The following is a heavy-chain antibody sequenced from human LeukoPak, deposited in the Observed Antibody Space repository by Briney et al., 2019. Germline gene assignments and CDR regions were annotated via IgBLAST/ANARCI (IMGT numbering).Heavy chain of an antibody. J-gene: IGHJ6*03. CDR3: ARVFVWGSKAYFYYRDV. CDR1: GGSIRGYY. D-gene: IGHD3-16*01. Sequence: ASETLSLTCTVSGGSIRGYYWSWIRQPPGKGLEWIGYIYSSGSTNYNPSLKSRVTMSVDTSKNQFSLKVSSVTAADPAVYYCARVFVWGSKAYFYYRDVGGKGPRVTISS. CDR2: IYSSGST. V-gene: IGHV4-59*01.